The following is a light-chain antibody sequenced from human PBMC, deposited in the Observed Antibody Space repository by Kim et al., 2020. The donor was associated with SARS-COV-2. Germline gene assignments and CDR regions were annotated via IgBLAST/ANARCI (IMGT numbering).Light chain of an antibody. V-gene: IGKV1-5*03. J-gene: IGKJ2*01. CDR3: QQYNSYSPYT. CDR2: KAS. CDR1: QSISSW. Sequence: ASVGDRVTLTCRASQSISSWFAWYQQKPGKAPKLLIYKASSLESGVPSRFSGSGSGTEFTLTISSLQPDDFATYYCQQYNSYSPYTFGQGTKLEI.